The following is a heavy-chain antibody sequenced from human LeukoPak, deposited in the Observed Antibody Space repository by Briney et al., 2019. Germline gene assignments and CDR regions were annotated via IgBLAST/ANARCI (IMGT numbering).Heavy chain of an antibody. CDR3: AKDWDSSGWFPVDY. Sequence: PGGSLRLSCAASGFNFSNYAMSWVRQAPGKGLEWVSVISGSGDSTYYADSVKGRFTISRDNAKNSLYLQMNSLRAEDTALYYCAKDWDSSGWFPVDYWGQGTLVTVSS. CDR2: ISGSGDST. D-gene: IGHD6-19*01. J-gene: IGHJ4*02. CDR1: GFNFSNYA. V-gene: IGHV3-23*01.